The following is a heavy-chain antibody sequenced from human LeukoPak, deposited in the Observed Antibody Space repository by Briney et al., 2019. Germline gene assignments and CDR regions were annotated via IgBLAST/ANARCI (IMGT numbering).Heavy chain of an antibody. D-gene: IGHD2-2*02. CDR2: ISGSGDST. CDR3: AATKGAYLFDY. CDR1: GFIFSSCA. J-gene: IGHJ4*02. V-gene: IGHV3-23*01. Sequence: GGSLRLSCAASGFIFSSCAMSWVRQAPGKGLEWVSAISGSGDSTYYADSVKGRFTISRDNSKNTLYLQMNSLRAEDTAVYYCAATKGAYLFDYWGQGTLVTVSP.